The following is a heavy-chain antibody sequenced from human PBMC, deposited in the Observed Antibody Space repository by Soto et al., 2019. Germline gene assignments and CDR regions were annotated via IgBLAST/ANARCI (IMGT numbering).Heavy chain of an antibody. D-gene: IGHD6-19*01. J-gene: IGHJ4*02. Sequence: GGSLRLSCAASGFTFSSYAMSWVRQAPGKGLEWVSAISGSGGSIYYADSVKGRFTISRDNSKNSLYLQMNSLRAEDTAVYYCARALGSIAVAGFDYWGQGTLVTVSS. CDR3: ARALGSIAVAGFDY. CDR2: ISGSGGSI. CDR1: GFTFSSYA. V-gene: IGHV3-23*01.